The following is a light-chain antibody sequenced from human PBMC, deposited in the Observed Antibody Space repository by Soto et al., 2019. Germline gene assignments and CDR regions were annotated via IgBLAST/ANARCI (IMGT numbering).Light chain of an antibody. CDR1: QSVDSNY. Sequence: EIVLTQSPGTLSFAPGERATLSFGASQSVDSNYFAWYQQKPGQAPRLLIYGTSYRATGIPDRFSGSGSGTDFTLTISRLEPEDFAVYYCQQYGSLPRTFGRGTKVDIK. V-gene: IGKV3-20*01. CDR3: QQYGSLPRT. J-gene: IGKJ1*01. CDR2: GTS.